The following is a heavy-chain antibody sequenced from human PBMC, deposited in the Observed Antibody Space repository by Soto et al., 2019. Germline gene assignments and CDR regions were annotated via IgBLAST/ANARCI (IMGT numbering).Heavy chain of an antibody. CDR2: INHSGST. V-gene: IGHV4-34*01. D-gene: IGHD3-10*01. CDR1: GGSFSGYY. J-gene: IGHJ6*02. Sequence: PSETLSLTCAVYGGSFSGYYWSWIRQPPGKWLEWIGEINHSGSTNYNPSLKSRFTISVDTSKNQCSLKLSSVTAADTSVYYCARVIQVRGVPFYCCYRMDVWGQGXTVTVSS. CDR3: ARVIQVRGVPFYCCYRMDV.